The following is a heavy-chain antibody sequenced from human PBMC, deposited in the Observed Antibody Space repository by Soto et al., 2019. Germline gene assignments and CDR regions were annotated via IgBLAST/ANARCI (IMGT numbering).Heavy chain of an antibody. D-gene: IGHD2-2*01. CDR3: ARDKGVTSLDY. V-gene: IGHV3-33*01. CDR1: GMSFRDSG. Sequence: QVQLVQSEGGVVQPGRSLRLCCVMSGMSFRDSGMHWVRQAPGKGLEWVAMIWSDGNSKFYADSVQGRFTVSRDNSMDTPYLQMTSLRPEDTAIYYCARDKGVTSLDYWGQGTLVTVSS. J-gene: IGHJ4*02. CDR2: IWSDGNSK.